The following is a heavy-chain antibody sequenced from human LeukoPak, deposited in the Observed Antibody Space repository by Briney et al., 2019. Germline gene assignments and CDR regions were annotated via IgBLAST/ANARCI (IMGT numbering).Heavy chain of an antibody. D-gene: IGHD3-22*01. Sequence: PGGSLRLSCAASGFTFSSYWMSWVREAPGKGLVWVANIKQDGSEKYYVDSVKGRFTISRDNAKNSLYLQMNSLRAEDTAVYYCARERALYYYDSSGYPDYWGQGTLVTVSS. CDR2: IKQDGSEK. J-gene: IGHJ4*02. V-gene: IGHV3-7*04. CDR3: ARERALYYYDSSGYPDY. CDR1: GFTFSSYW.